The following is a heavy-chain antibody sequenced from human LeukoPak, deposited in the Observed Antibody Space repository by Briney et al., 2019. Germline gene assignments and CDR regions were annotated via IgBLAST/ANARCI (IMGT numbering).Heavy chain of an antibody. V-gene: IGHV1-2*02. J-gene: IGHJ5*02. CDR3: ARDNSLQDMAWWFDP. CDR1: GYTFTGYY. CDR2: INPNSGGT. D-gene: IGHD5-24*01. Sequence: ASVKVSCKASGYTFTGYYMHWVRQAPGQGLEWMRWINPNSGGTNYAQKFQGRVTMTRDTSISTAYMELSSLRSEDTAVYYCARDNSLQDMAWWFDPWGQGTLVIVSS.